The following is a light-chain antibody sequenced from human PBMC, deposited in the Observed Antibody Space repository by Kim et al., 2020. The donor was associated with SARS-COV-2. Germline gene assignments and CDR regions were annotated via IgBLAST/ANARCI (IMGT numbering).Light chain of an antibody. Sequence: DIQVTQSPSSLSASVGDRVTITCRASQTISNYLNWYQQRPGKAPKLLIYAASSLLSGVPPRFSGSGSGTDFTLTISSLQPEDFATYYCQQGYSTRYTFGQGTKLEI. CDR1: QTISNY. V-gene: IGKV1-39*01. CDR3: QQGYSTRYT. J-gene: IGKJ2*01. CDR2: AAS.